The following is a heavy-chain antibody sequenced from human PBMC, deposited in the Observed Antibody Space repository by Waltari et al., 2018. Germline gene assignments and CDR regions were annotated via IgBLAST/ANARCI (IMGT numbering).Heavy chain of an antibody. J-gene: IGHJ4*02. CDR3: AREGSGTSYFDY. V-gene: IGHV4-59*01. Sequence: QVQLQESGSGLVKPSETLSLTCTVSGGSISSYYWSWIRQPPGKGLEWFGHIYYSGSTNHNPSLKSRVTISVDTSKNQVSLKLSSVTAADTAVHYCAREGSGTSYFDYWGQGTLVTVSS. CDR1: GGSISSYY. D-gene: IGHD3-10*01. CDR2: IYYSGST.